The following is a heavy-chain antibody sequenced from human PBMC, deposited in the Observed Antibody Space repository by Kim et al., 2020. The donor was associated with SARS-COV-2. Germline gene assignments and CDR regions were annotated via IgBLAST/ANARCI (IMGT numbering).Heavy chain of an antibody. D-gene: IGHD4-17*01. V-gene: IGHV3-23*01. CDR1: GFTFSRYA. CDR2: ISGSGGST. CDR3: AKDSGNYYGDQLDY. J-gene: IGHJ4*02. Sequence: GGSLRLSCAASGFTFSRYAMSWVRQAPGKGLEWVSAISGSGGSTYYAGSVKGRFTISRDNSKNTMYLQMNSLRAEDPAVYYCAKDSGNYYGDQLDYWGQGNLVALSP.